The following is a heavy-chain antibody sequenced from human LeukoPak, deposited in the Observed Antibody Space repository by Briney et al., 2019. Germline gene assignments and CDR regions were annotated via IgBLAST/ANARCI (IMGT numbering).Heavy chain of an antibody. D-gene: IGHD2-15*01. CDR1: GGSFSDYY. J-gene: IGHJ6*04. CDR3: ASLLGYCSGGSCYSTGNPRHYYYYGMDV. V-gene: IGHV4-34*01. Sequence: PPETLSLTCAVYGGSFSDYYWSWIRQPPGKGLEWIGEINHSGSTNYNPSLKSRVTISVDTSKNQFSLKLSSVTAADTAVYYCASLLGYCSGGSCYSTGNPRHYYYYGMDVWGKGTTVTVSS. CDR2: INHSGST.